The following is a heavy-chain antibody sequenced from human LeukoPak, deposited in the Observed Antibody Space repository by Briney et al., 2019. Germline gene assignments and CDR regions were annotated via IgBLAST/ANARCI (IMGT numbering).Heavy chain of an antibody. CDR1: GFTVSSNY. CDR2: IYSGGNT. D-gene: IGHD3-10*01. Sequence: GGSLRLSCAASGFTVSSNYMTWVRQAPGKGLEWVSVIYSGGNTYYADSVKGRFTISRDNAKNSLYLQMNSLRAEDTAVYYCARGGSGSYPSEYYFGYWGQGTLVTVSS. V-gene: IGHV3-53*01. J-gene: IGHJ4*02. CDR3: ARGGSGSYPSEYYFGY.